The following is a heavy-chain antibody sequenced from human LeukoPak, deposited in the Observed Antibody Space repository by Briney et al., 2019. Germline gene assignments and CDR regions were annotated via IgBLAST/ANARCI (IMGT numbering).Heavy chain of an antibody. D-gene: IGHD3-3*01. CDR1: GGSFSGYY. V-gene: IGHV4-34*01. CDR2: INHSGST. CDR3: ARVLVDENDGGYYWSDDAFDI. J-gene: IGHJ3*02. Sequence: PSETLSLTCAVYGGSFSGYYWSWIRQPPGKGLEWIGEINHSGSTNYNPSLKSRVTISVDTSKNQFSLKLSSVTAADTAVYYCARVLVDENDGGYYWSDDAFDIWGQGTMVTVSS.